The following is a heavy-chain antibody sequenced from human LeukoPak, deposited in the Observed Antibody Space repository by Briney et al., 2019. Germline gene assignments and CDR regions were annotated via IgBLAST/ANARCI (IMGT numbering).Heavy chain of an antibody. CDR2: IYYSGST. J-gene: IGHJ5*02. Sequence: SETLSLTCTVSGGSISSSSYYWGWIRQPPGKGLEWIGSIYYSGSTYYNPSLKSRVTISVDTSKNQFSLKLSSVTAADTAVYYCARSYDNWFDPWGQGTLVTVSS. D-gene: IGHD5-12*01. V-gene: IGHV4-39*01. CDR1: GGSISSSSYY. CDR3: ARSYDNWFDP.